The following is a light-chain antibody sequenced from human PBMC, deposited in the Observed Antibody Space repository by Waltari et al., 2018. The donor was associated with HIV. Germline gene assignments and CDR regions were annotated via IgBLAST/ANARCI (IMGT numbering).Light chain of an antibody. CDR2: GAS. V-gene: IGKV1-8*01. CDR1: QDIGTY. J-gene: IGKJ3*01. Sequence: AIRMTPSPSSFSASTGDRVTITCRASQDIGTYLAWYQLKPGKAPKLLIYGASSLQSGVPSRFSGGGSGTDFSLTISCLQPEDFVTYCCQQYYSHPFTFGPGTKVEIK. CDR3: QQYYSHPFT.